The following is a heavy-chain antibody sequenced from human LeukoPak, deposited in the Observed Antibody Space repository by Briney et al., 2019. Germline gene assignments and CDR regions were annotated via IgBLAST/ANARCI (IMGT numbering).Heavy chain of an antibody. CDR2: INSDGSST. D-gene: IGHD3-9*01. V-gene: IGHV3-74*01. J-gene: IGHJ3*02. Sequence: GGSLRLSCAASGFTFSSYWMHWVRQAPGKGLVWVSRINSDGSSTSYADSVKGRFTISRDNAKNTLYLQMNSLRAEDTAVYYCAREPDILTGYDAFDIWGQGTMVTVSS. CDR3: AREPDILTGYDAFDI. CDR1: GFTFSSYW.